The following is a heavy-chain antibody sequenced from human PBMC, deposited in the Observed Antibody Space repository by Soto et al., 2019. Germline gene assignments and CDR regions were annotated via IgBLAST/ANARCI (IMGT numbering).Heavy chain of an antibody. J-gene: IGHJ6*04. Sequence: ASVKVSCKASGYTFTSYDINWVRQATGQGLEWMGWMNPNSGNTGYAQKFQGRVTMTRNTSISTAYMELSSLRSEDTAVYYCARVPTTVTPQNTRTASSLGPWGKGTTVTVSS. V-gene: IGHV1-8*01. CDR2: MNPNSGNT. CDR3: ARVPTTVTPQNTRTASSLGP. CDR1: GYTFTSYD. D-gene: IGHD4-17*01.